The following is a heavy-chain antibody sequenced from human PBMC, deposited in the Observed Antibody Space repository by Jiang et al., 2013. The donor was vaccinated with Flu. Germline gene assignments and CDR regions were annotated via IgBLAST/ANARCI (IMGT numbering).Heavy chain of an antibody. D-gene: IGHD4-17*01. Sequence: PGDSLRISCKGSGYSFSSYWISWVRQMPGKGLEWMGRIDPRDSYTNYNPSFRGHVTISADKSIDTAYLQWTRLKASDTAMYYCARLTVATQRNFDSWGQGTLVTVSS. V-gene: IGHV5-10-1*01. CDR3: ARLTVATQRNFDS. J-gene: IGHJ4*02. CDR2: IDPRDSYT. CDR1: GYSFSSYW.